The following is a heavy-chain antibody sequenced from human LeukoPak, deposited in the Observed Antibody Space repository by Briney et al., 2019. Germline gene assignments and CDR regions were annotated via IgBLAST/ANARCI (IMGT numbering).Heavy chain of an antibody. CDR3: AKRIAAAGRPAGFDY. V-gene: IGHV3-30*18. CDR1: GFTFSSYG. Sequence: GGSLRLSCAASGFTFSSYGMHWVRQAQGKGLEWVAVISYDGSNKYYADSVKGRFTISRDNSKNTLYLQMNSLRAEDTAVYYCAKRIAAAGRPAGFDYWGQGTLVTVSS. CDR2: ISYDGSNK. J-gene: IGHJ4*02. D-gene: IGHD6-13*01.